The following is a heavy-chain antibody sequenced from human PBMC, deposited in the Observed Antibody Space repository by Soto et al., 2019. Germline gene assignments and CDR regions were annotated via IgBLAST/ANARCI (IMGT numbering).Heavy chain of an antibody. V-gene: IGHV3-64D*06. CDR3: VKEASHYDFPEVHPHFDY. J-gene: IGHJ4*02. CDR1: GFTFSSYA. D-gene: IGHD3-3*01. Sequence: PGGSLRLSCSASGFTFSSYAMHWVRQAPGKGLEYVSAISSNGGSTYYADSVKGRFTISRDNSKNTLYLQMSSLRAEDTAVYYCVKEASHYDFPEVHPHFDYWGQGTLVTVSS. CDR2: ISSNGGST.